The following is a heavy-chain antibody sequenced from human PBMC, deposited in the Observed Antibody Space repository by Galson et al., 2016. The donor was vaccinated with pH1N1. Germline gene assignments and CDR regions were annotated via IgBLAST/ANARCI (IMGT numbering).Heavy chain of an antibody. D-gene: IGHD6-13*01. CDR2: TYYRSKWYN. V-gene: IGHV6-1*01. CDR1: GDSVSSNSAA. CDR3: ARDGISAAGIRWYQYYFDY. J-gene: IGHJ4*02. Sequence: CAISGDSVSSNSAAWNWIRQSPSRGLEWLGRTYYRSKWYNDYAVSVKSRITINPDTSKNQISLQLNSVTPEDTAVYYCARDGISAAGIRWYQYYFDYWGQGTLVTVSS.